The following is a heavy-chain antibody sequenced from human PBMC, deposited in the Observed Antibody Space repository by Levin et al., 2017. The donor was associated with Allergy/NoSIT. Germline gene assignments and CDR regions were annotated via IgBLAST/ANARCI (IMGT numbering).Heavy chain of an antibody. CDR1: GGSFSGYY. CDR2: INHSGST. V-gene: IGHV4-34*01. D-gene: IGHD2-2*01. CDR3: ARGRVVVPAARGESGFDP. Sequence: SETLSLTCAVYGGSFSGYYWSWIRQPPGKGLEWIGEINHSGSTNYNPSLKSRVTISVDTSKNQFSLKLSSVTAADTAVYYCARGRVVVPAARGESGFDPWGQGTLVTVSS. J-gene: IGHJ5*02.